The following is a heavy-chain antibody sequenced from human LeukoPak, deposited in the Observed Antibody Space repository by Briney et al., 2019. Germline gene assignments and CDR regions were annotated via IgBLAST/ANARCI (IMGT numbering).Heavy chain of an antibody. V-gene: IGHV1-8*01. Sequence: ASVKVSCNASGYTFTSYDINWVRQATGQGLEWMGWMNPNSGNTGYAQKFQGRVTMTRNTSISTAYMELSSLRSEDTAVYYCARYSGSYSAFDYWGQGTLVTVSS. CDR3: ARYSGSYSAFDY. CDR1: GYTFTSYD. D-gene: IGHD1-26*01. J-gene: IGHJ4*02. CDR2: MNPNSGNT.